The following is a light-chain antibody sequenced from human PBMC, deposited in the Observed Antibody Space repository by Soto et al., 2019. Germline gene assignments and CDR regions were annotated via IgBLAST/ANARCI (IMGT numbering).Light chain of an antibody. CDR2: GAS. CDR1: QSVSNNY. J-gene: IGKJ1*01. CDR3: QQYGSSGT. V-gene: IGKV3-20*01. Sequence: EIVLTQSPGTLSLSPGERATLSYRASQSVSNNYLAWYQQKPGQAPRLLIYGASNRATGIPDRFSGSGSGTDFTLTISRLETEDFAVYYCQQYGSSGTFGQGTKVEIK.